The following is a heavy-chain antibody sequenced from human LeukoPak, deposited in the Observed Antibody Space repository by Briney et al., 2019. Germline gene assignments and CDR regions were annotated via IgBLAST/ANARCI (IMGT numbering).Heavy chain of an antibody. CDR2: IIPIFGTA. J-gene: IGHJ6*03. Sequence: GASAKVSCKASGYTFTSYAISWVRQAPGQGLEWMGGIIPIFGTANYAQKFQGRVTITADKSTSTAYMELSSLRSEDTAVYYCATGDYYGSGSYYHYYYYMDVWGKGTTVTVSS. D-gene: IGHD3-10*01. V-gene: IGHV1-69*06. CDR3: ATGDYYGSGSYYHYYYYMDV. CDR1: GYTFTSYA.